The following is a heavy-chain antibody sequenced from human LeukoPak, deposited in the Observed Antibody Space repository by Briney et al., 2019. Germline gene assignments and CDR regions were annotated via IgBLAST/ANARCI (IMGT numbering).Heavy chain of an antibody. CDR2: ISAYNGNT. D-gene: IGHD2-2*01. CDR1: GYTFTGYY. J-gene: IGHJ4*02. V-gene: IGHV1-18*04. CDR3: ASFFCSSTSCYFGYFDY. Sequence: EASVKVSCKASGYTFTGYYMHWVRQAPGQGLEWMGWISAYNGNTNYAQKLQGRVTMTTDTSTSTAYMELRSLRSDDTAVYYCASFFCSSTSCYFGYFDYWGQGTLVTVSS.